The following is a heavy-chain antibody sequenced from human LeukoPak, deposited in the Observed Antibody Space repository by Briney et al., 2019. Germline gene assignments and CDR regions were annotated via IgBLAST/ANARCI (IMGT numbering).Heavy chain of an antibody. Sequence: GRSLRLSCAASGFTFSRFGMHWVRQAPGKGLEWEAVIWFDGSSTYYADSVKGRFTISRDNSKNTLYLQMNSLRAEDTAVYYCARQGDPEAPRYGSGSYYSHSYAVDVWGQGTTVTVSS. CDR2: IWFDGSST. J-gene: IGHJ6*02. CDR3: ARQGDPEAPRYGSGSYYSHSYAVDV. CDR1: GFTFSRFG. V-gene: IGHV3-33*01. D-gene: IGHD3-10*01.